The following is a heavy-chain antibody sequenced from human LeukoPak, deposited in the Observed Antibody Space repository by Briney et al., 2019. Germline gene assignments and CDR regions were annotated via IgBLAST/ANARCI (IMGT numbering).Heavy chain of an antibody. V-gene: IGHV3-66*02. CDR1: GFTGSNNC. CDR2: VYSGGST. D-gene: IGHD5-18*01. J-gene: IGHJ6*02. Sequence: AGSLSFSCAASGFTGSNNCRSWVRQGPGKGLKGRLVVYSGGSTYAANSVKGRFTISRDNSKNTLYLQMNRLRAKDSAVYYCECMRYSYGFGQDGWGQGTTVAVSS. CDR3: ECMRYSYGFGQDG.